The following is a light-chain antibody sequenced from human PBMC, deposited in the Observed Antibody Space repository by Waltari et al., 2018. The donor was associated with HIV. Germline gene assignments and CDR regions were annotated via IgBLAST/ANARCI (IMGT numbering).Light chain of an antibody. CDR3: QQYGSSPPYT. V-gene: IGKV3-20*01. CDR2: GAS. CDR1: QSVSSSY. Sequence: ESVLTQSPGTLSLSPGERATLSCRASQSVSSSYLACYQQKPGQAPRLLIYGASSRATGIPDRFSGRGSGTDFTLTISRLEPEDFAVYYCQQYGSSPPYTFGQGTTLEIK. J-gene: IGKJ2*01.